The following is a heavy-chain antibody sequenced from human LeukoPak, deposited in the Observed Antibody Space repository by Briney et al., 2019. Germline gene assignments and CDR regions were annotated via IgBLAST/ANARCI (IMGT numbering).Heavy chain of an antibody. Sequence: SETLSPTCTVSGGSISSDYWSWIRQPAGKGLEWIGRIFTSGCTSYNPSLKSRVTISLDTSKNQFSLKLSSVTAADTAVYFCSRGGANDLWGQGTLVTVSS. D-gene: IGHD4/OR15-4a*01. J-gene: IGHJ5*02. CDR1: GGSISSDY. CDR3: SRGGANDL. V-gene: IGHV4-4*07. CDR2: IFTSGCT.